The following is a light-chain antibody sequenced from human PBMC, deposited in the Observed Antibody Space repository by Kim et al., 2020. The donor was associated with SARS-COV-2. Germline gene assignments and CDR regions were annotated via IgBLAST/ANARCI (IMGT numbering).Light chain of an antibody. V-gene: IGLV6-57*03. CDR1: SGDIASNY. Sequence: NFMLTQPHSVSESPGKTVTMSCTRSSGDIASNYVQWYQQRPGTAPTTVIYEDNQRPSGVPDRFSGSIDSSSNSASLSISGLTTEDEADYYCQSYQSNSVVFGGGTKVTVL. CDR2: EDN. J-gene: IGLJ2*01. CDR3: QSYQSNSVV.